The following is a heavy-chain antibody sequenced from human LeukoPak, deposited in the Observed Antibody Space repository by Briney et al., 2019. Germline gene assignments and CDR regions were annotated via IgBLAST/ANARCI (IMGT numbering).Heavy chain of an antibody. D-gene: IGHD6-19*01. Sequence: GGSLRLSCAASGFTFSSYGMHWVRQAPGKGLEWVAVISYDGSNKYYADSVKGRFTISRDNSKNTLYLQMNSLRAEDTAVYYCAKDLGSGWEGFDYWGQGTLVTVSS. J-gene: IGHJ4*02. CDR3: AKDLGSGWEGFDY. CDR2: ISYDGSNK. V-gene: IGHV3-30*18. CDR1: GFTFSSYG.